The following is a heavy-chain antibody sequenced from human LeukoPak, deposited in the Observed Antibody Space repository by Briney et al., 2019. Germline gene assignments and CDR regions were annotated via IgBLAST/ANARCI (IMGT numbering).Heavy chain of an antibody. CDR3: AREEDRSGD. J-gene: IGHJ4*02. D-gene: IGHD3-22*01. Sequence: PPETLSLTCTVSGGSISSSNYYSAWIRPPPGQGPEWIGSIYYLGNAYYNPSLKSRVTISVDTSKNQFSLSLSSVTAADTAVYYCAREEDRSGDWGQGTLVTVTS. CDR1: GGSISSSNYY. V-gene: IGHV4-39*07. CDR2: IYYLGNA.